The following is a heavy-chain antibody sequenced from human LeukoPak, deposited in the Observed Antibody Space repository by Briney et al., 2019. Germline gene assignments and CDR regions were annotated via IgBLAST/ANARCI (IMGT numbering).Heavy chain of an antibody. J-gene: IGHJ4*02. CDR3: ARDGYTYGSSNFDY. D-gene: IGHD5-18*01. CDR2: ISSSGSTI. CDR1: GFTFSSYE. V-gene: IGHV3-48*03. Sequence: GSLRLSCAASGFTFSSYEMNWVRQAPGKGLEWVSYISSSGSTIYYADSVKDRFTISRDNAKNSLYLQMNSLRAEDTAIYYCARDGYTYGSSNFDYWGQGTLVTVSS.